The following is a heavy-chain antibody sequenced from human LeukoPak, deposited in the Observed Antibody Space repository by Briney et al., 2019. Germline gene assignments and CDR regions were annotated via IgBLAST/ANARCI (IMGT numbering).Heavy chain of an antibody. J-gene: IGHJ4*02. V-gene: IGHV4-59*08. CDR2: IYNSGNT. CDR3: ARPLFRGYIFGWGY. Sequence: SETLSLTCTVSGDSITSYYWSWLRQPPGKGLEWIGYIYNSGNTNYNPSLKSRVTISVHTSKNQISLRLSSVTDADTPVYYCARPLFRGYIFGWGYWGQGTLVTVSS. CDR1: GDSITSYY. D-gene: IGHD5-18*01.